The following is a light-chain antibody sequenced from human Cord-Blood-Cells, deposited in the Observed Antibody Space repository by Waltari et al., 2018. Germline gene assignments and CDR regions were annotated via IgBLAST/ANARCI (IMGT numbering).Light chain of an antibody. CDR3: QQSYSTPWT. CDR2: AAS. Sequence: DIQMTQSPSSLSASVGARVTITGRASQSISSYLNWYQQKPGKAPKLLIYAASSLQSGVPSRFSGSGSGTDFTLTISSLQPEDFATYYCQQSYSTPWTFGQGTKVEIK. CDR1: QSISSY. V-gene: IGKV1-39*01. J-gene: IGKJ1*01.